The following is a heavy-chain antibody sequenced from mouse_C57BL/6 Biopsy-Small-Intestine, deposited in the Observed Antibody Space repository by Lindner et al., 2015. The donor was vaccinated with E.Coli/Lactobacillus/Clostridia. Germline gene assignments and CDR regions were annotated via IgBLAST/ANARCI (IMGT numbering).Heavy chain of an antibody. CDR1: GYSFTDYY. D-gene: IGHD4-1*01. Sequence: VQLQESGPELVGPGASVKISCKTSGYSFTDYYMNWVKQSHGNVLDWIGYIYPYNGLSSYNRKFTGKAKLTVDKSSSIAYIELRGLTSEDSAVYFCASLTGTKGYFDYWGQGTTLTVSS. CDR2: IYPYNGLS. V-gene: IGHV1-31*01. CDR3: ASLTGTKGYFDY. J-gene: IGHJ2*01.